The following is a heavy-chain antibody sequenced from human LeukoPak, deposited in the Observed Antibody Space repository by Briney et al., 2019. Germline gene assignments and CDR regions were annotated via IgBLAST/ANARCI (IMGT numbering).Heavy chain of an antibody. J-gene: IGHJ5*02. CDR3: ARGYCSGGSCYSVENWFDP. D-gene: IGHD2-15*01. CDR1: GYTFTKYY. V-gene: IGHV1-2*06. Sequence: ASVKVSCKASGYTFTKYYMFWVRQAPGQGLEWMGRINPSSGGTDYAQKFQGRVTMTRDTSISTAYMELSRLRSDDTAMYYCARGYCSGGSCYSVENWFDPWGQGTQVTVSS. CDR2: INPSSGGT.